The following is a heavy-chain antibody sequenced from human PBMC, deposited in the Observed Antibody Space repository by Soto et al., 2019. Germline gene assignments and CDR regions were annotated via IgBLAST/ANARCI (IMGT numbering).Heavy chain of an antibody. J-gene: IGHJ4*02. CDR2: IYSGDST. D-gene: IGHD1-26*01. V-gene: IGHV3-66*01. Sequence: GGSLRLSCAASGFTFSNYAMSWVRQAPGKGLEWVSVIYSGDSTFYADSVKGRFTISRDNSKNTVFLQMNSLRADDTAVYYCARSPIVGVSAGYYWGQGTLVTVS. CDR3: ARSPIVGVSAGYY. CDR1: GFTFSNYA.